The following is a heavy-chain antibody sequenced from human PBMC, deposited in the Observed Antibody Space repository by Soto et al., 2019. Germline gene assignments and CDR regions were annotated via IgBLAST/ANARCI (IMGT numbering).Heavy chain of an antibody. CDR3: ARAGSSANYYDSSGYLDY. CDR2: INAGNGNT. V-gene: IGHV1-3*01. Sequence: ASVKVSCKASGYTFTSYAMHWVRQAPGQRLEWMGWINAGNGNTKYSQKFQGRVTITRDTSASTAYMELMSLRSEDTAVYYCARAGSSANYYDSSGYLDYWGQGTLVTVSS. CDR1: GYTFTSYA. J-gene: IGHJ4*02. D-gene: IGHD3-22*01.